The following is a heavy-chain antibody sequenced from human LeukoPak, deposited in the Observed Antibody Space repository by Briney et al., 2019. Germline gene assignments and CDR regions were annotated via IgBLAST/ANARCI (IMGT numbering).Heavy chain of an antibody. CDR1: GLTFSSNW. Sequence: PGGSLRLSXAASGLTFSSNWIHWVRQAPGKGLVWVSRMNSDGSSTRYADSVKGRFTISRDNAKNTLYLQMNSLRAEDTAVYYCAREGMYDSSGFYMDVWGRGTTVTVSS. CDR3: AREGMYDSSGFYMDV. D-gene: IGHD3-22*01. J-gene: IGHJ6*03. CDR2: MNSDGSST. V-gene: IGHV3-74*01.